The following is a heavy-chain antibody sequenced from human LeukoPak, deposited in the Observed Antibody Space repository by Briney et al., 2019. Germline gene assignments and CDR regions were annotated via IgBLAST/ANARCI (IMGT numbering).Heavy chain of an antibody. CDR3: TTEAYSGSYFGY. D-gene: IGHD1-26*01. Sequence: GGSLRLSCSGSGFTFNVDGMNWVRQAPGKGLEWVGRIKSKTDGGTTDYAAPVKGRFTISRDDSKNTLYLQMNSLKTEDTAVYYCTTEAYSGSYFGYWGQGTLVTVSS. V-gene: IGHV3-15*01. CDR1: GFTFNVDG. J-gene: IGHJ4*02. CDR2: IKSKTDGGTT.